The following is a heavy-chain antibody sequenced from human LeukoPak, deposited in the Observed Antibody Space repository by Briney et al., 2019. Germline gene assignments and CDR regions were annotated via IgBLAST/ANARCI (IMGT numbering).Heavy chain of an antibody. V-gene: IGHV1-69*02. J-gene: IGHJ5*02. Sequence: SVKVSCKASGGTFSSYSISWVRQAPGQGLEWMGRIIPILDQTDYTQKFHDRVTFTADKSTTTAYMELTSLNSEDTAIYYCVVSGYYYDWFDPWGQGTLVTVS. D-gene: IGHD3-3*01. CDR2: IIPILDQT. CDR3: VVSGYYYDWFDP. CDR1: GGTFSSYS.